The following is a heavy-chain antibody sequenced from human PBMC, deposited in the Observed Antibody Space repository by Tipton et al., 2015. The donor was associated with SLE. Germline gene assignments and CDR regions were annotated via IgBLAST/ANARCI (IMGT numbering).Heavy chain of an antibody. CDR2: IWYDGSNK. J-gene: IGHJ4*02. V-gene: IGHV3-33*08. CDR1: GFTFSSYG. D-gene: IGHD3-9*01. CDR3: ATNTDYYDILTGY. Sequence: SLRLSCAASGFTFSSYGMHWVRQAPGKGLEWVAVIWYDGSNKYYADSVKGRFTISRDNSKNTLYLQMNSLRAEDTAVYYCATNTDYYDILTGYLGEGTLVTVSS.